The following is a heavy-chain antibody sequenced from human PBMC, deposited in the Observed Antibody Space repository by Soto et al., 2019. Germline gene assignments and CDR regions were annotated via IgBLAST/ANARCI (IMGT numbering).Heavy chain of an antibody. CDR3: ARERPRFGELMGMDV. D-gene: IGHD3-10*01. Sequence: GGSLRLSCAASGFTFSSYSMDWVRQAPGQGLEWVSSISSSSSYIYYADSVKGRFTISRDNAKNSLYLQMNSLRAEDTAVYYCARERPRFGELMGMDVWGQGTTVTVS. CDR2: ISSSSSYI. J-gene: IGHJ6*02. V-gene: IGHV3-21*01. CDR1: GFTFSSYS.